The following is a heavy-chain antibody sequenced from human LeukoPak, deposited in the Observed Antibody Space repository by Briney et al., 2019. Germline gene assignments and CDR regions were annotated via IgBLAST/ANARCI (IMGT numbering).Heavy chain of an antibody. V-gene: IGHV1-2*02. CDR1: GYTFTGYY. Sequence: ASVKVSCKASGYTFTGYYMHWVRQAPGQGFEWMGWINPNSGGTNYAQKFQGRVTMTRDTSISTAYMELSRLRSDDTAVYYCARGKSSIAARLVYWGQGTLVTVSS. CDR3: ARGKSSIAARLVY. D-gene: IGHD6-6*01. J-gene: IGHJ4*02. CDR2: INPNSGGT.